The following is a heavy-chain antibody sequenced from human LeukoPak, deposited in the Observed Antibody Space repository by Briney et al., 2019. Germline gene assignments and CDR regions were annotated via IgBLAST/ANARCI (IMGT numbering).Heavy chain of an antibody. D-gene: IGHD3-3*01. V-gene: IGHV4-39*01. J-gene: IGHJ4*02. Sequence: PSETLSLTCTVSGGSISSSSYYWGWIRQPPGKGLEWIGSIYYSGSTYYSPSLKSRVTISVDTSKNQFSLKLSPVTAADTAVYYCAKVSVGAITIFGVERRTLDYFDYWGQGTLVTVSS. CDR2: IYYSGST. CDR1: GGSISSSSYY. CDR3: AKVSVGAITIFGVERRTLDYFDY.